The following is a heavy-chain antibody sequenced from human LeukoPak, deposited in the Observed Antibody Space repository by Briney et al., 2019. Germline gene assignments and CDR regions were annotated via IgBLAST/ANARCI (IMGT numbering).Heavy chain of an antibody. J-gene: IGHJ4*02. V-gene: IGHV3-23*01. Sequence: GGSLRLSCAASGFTFSSYAMSWVRQAPGKGLEWVSTISGSGTGTYYADSVKGRFTISRDNSKYTLYLQMNSLRADDTAVYCCAKGGYSSGWRNYFDYWGQGTLVTVSS. CDR3: AKGGYSSGWRNYFDY. CDR2: ISGSGTGT. D-gene: IGHD6-19*01. CDR1: GFTFSSYA.